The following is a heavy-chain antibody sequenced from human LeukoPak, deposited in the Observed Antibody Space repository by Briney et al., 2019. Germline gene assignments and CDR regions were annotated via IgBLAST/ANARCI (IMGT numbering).Heavy chain of an antibody. V-gene: IGHV4-39*07. CDR3: ARDRRDYYDSSGSNYYGMDV. Sequence: PSETLSLTCTVSGGSISSSSYYWGWIRQPPGKGLEWIGSIYYSGSTYYNPSLKSRVTISVDTSKNQFSLKLSSVTAADTAVYYCARDRRDYYDSSGSNYYGMDVWGQGTTVTVSS. J-gene: IGHJ6*02. CDR2: IYYSGST. D-gene: IGHD3-22*01. CDR1: GGSISSSSYY.